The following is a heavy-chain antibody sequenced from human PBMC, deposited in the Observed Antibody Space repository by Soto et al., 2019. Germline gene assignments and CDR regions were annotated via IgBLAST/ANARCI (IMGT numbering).Heavy chain of an antibody. J-gene: IGHJ4*02. D-gene: IGHD3-9*01. CDR1: GGSISSYY. Sequence: QVQLQESGPGLVKPSETLSLTCTVSGGSISSYYWSWIRQPPGKGLEWIGYIYYSGSTNYNPSLKSRVTISVDTSKNQFSLKLSSVTAADTAVYYCARFDWVERYFDYWGQGTLVTVSS. CDR2: IYYSGST. CDR3: ARFDWVERYFDY. V-gene: IGHV4-59*01.